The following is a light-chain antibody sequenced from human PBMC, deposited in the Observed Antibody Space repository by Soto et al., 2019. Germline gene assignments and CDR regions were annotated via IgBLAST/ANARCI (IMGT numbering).Light chain of an antibody. J-gene: IGLJ2*01. Sequence: QSVLTQPPSVSGAPGQRVTISCTGSSSNIGAGYDVHWYQQLPGTAPKLLIYGNSNRPSGVPDRFSGSKSGTSAALAIPGLQAEDDADYDCQSYDSSLSGLGVFGGGTKVTVL. CDR2: GNS. V-gene: IGLV1-40*01. CDR1: SSNIGAGYD. CDR3: QSYDSSLSGLGV.